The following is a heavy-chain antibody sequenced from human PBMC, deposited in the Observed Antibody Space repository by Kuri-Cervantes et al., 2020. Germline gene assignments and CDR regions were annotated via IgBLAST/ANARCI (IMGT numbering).Heavy chain of an antibody. Sequence: ASVKVSCKASGYTFTSYYMHWVRQAPGQGLEWMGIINPSGGSTSYAQKFQGRVTMTRDTSTSTVYMELSRLRSDDTAVYYCARPGVAATPFDYWGQGTLVTVSS. V-gene: IGHV1-46*01. CDR2: INPSGGST. D-gene: IGHD2-15*01. CDR3: ARPGVAATPFDY. J-gene: IGHJ4*02. CDR1: GYTFTSYY.